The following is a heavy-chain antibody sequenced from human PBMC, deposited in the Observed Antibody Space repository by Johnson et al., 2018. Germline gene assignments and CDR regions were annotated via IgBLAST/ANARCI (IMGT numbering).Heavy chain of an antibody. CDR1: GFNFGDKA. V-gene: IGHV3-49*03. Sequence: VQLVESGGGLVQPGRSLRLSCTVSGFNFGDKAMSWFRQAPGKGLEWVSFIRSKTFGATPEYAASVKGRFTISREDPKNIADLQMGSLKIEDTGVYYCSGHRGWDGRGYYDMSVWGKGTTVTVSS. CDR2: IRSKTFGATP. CDR3: SGHRGWDGRGYYDMSV. D-gene: IGHD1-26*01. J-gene: IGHJ6*03.